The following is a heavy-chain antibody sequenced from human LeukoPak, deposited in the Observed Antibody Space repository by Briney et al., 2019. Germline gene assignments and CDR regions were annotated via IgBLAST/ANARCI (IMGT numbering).Heavy chain of an antibody. CDR2: IIPIFGTA. CDR1: GGTFSSYA. Sequence: GASVKVSCKASGGTFSSYAISWVRQAPGQGLEWMGGIIPIFGTANYAQKFQGRVTITADKSTSTAYMELSSLRSEDTAVYYCARTTTYCGGDCGQNWFDPWGQGTLVTVSS. CDR3: ARTTTYCGGDCGQNWFDP. J-gene: IGHJ5*02. D-gene: IGHD2-21*02. V-gene: IGHV1-69*06.